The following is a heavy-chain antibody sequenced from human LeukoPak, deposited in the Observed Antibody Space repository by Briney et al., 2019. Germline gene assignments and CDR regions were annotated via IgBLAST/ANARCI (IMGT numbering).Heavy chain of an antibody. CDR1: GGSISSGSYY. D-gene: IGHD2-2*01. Sequence: PSQTLSLTCTVSGGSISSGSYYWSWIRQPAGKGLEWIGRIYTSGSTNYNPSLKSRVTISVDTSKNQFSLKLSSVTAADTAVYYCADLGYCSSTSCNFDYWGQGTLVTVSS. V-gene: IGHV4-61*02. CDR3: ADLGYCSSTSCNFDY. CDR2: IYTSGST. J-gene: IGHJ4*02.